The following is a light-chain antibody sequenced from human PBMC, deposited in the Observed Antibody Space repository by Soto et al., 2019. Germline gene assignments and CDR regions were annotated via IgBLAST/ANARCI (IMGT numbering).Light chain of an antibody. V-gene: IGLV2-11*01. J-gene: IGLJ3*02. CDR2: DVS. Sequence: QSALTQPRSVSESPGQSVTISCSGTSSDVGGYNFVSWYQQHPGTAPKLMIYDVSKRPSGVPNRFSGSKSGNTASLTISGLQAEDEADYYCCSYAGSYTWVFGGGTKVTV. CDR1: SSDVGGYNF. CDR3: CSYAGSYTWV.